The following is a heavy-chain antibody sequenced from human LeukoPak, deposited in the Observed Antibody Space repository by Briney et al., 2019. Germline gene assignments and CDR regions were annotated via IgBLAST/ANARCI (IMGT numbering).Heavy chain of an antibody. V-gene: IGHV3-74*01. J-gene: IGHJ4*02. D-gene: IGHD2-15*01. CDR3: ARGCSGGSCYSENIFDY. CDR2: INSDGSNI. Sequence: GGSLRLSCAASGFTFSSYWMHWVRQVPGKGLVWVSRINSDGSNIRYADSVKGRFTISRDNAKNTLYLQMDSLRAEDTAVYYCARGCSGGSCYSENIFDYWGQGTLVTVSS. CDR1: GFTFSSYW.